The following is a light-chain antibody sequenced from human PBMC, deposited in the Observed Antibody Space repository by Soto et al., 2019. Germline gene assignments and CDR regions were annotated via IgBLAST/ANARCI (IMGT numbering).Light chain of an antibody. CDR2: KAS. Sequence: DIQMTQSPSALSASVGDRVTITCRASQSISIWLAWYQQKPGKAPNLLIYKASILGSGVPSRFSGSGSGAEFTLTISRLQPDDFANYYCQQNDSYRTFGQGTKVEIK. V-gene: IGKV1-5*03. CDR3: QQNDSYRT. CDR1: QSISIW. J-gene: IGKJ1*01.